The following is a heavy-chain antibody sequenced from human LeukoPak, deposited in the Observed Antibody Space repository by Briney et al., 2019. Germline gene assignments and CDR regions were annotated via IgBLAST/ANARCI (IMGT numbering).Heavy chain of an antibody. Sequence: SETLSLTCTASGGSISGYYWNWIRQPAGKGLEWIGRIYTTGDTNYNPSLKSRLTMSVDTSKNQFSLKLTSVTAADTAVYYCARERTVDGYPYYVDYWGQGPLVTVSS. D-gene: IGHD3-22*01. CDR1: GGSISGYY. CDR3: ARERTVDGYPYYVDY. J-gene: IGHJ4*02. CDR2: IYTTGDT. V-gene: IGHV4-4*07.